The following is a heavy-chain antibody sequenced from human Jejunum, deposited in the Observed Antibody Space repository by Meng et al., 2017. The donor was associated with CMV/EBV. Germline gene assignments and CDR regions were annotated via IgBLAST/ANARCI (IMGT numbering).Heavy chain of an antibody. V-gene: IGHV3-11*04. CDR1: FPFSNYY. CDR3: VRDILRVGITYYFDY. J-gene: IGHJ4*02. D-gene: IGHD1-26*01. CDR2: ISGDGSDL. Sequence: FPFSNYYMSWIRLAPGEGLEWISYISGDGSDLFYGDSVRGRFTISRDNAKNSLYLQINSLRVEDTAVYYCVRDILRVGITYYFDYWGQGTLVTVSS.